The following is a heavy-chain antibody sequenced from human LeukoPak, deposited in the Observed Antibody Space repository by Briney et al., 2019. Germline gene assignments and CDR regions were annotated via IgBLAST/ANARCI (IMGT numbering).Heavy chain of an antibody. CDR1: GYRFTDYT. Sequence: ASVKVSCKASGYRFTDYTIHWVQRAPGRGVQWMGRVDPEDGETIYAENFQGRVTITADTSTDTAYMELSSLRSEDTAVYHCAKPKDDYGDYFDSWGQGTQVTVSS. J-gene: IGHJ4*02. D-gene: IGHD4/OR15-4a*01. CDR2: VDPEDGET. CDR3: AKPKDDYGDYFDS. V-gene: IGHV1-69-2*01.